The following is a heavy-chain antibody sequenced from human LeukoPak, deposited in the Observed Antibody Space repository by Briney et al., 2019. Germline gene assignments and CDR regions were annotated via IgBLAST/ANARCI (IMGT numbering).Heavy chain of an antibody. D-gene: IGHD3-10*01. J-gene: IGHJ4*02. V-gene: IGHV4-4*02. CDR1: GGSISSSNW. Sequence: PSETLSLTCAVSGGSISSSNWWSWVRQPPGKGLEWIGEIYHSGSTSYNPSLKSRVTISVDTSKNQFSLKLRSVTAADTAVYYCARRELLGYGYWSQGTLVTVSS. CDR3: ARRELLGYGY. CDR2: IYHSGST.